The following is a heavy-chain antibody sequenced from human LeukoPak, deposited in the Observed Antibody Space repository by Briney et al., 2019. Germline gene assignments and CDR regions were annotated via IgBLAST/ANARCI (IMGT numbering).Heavy chain of an antibody. CDR1: GGTFSSYA. J-gene: IGHJ5*02. CDR3: AIYYDFWSGYSSNRLFDP. D-gene: IGHD3-3*01. Sequence: SVKVSCKASGGTFSSYAISWVRQAPGQGLEWMGGIIPIFSTANYAQKFQGRVTITADESTSTAYMELSSLRSEDTAVYYCAIYYDFWSGYSSNRLFDPWGQGTLVTVSS. CDR2: IIPIFSTA. V-gene: IGHV1-69*01.